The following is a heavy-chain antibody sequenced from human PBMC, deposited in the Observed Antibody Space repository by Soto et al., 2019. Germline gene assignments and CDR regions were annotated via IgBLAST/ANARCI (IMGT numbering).Heavy chain of an antibody. CDR2: INHSGST. CDR1: GGSFSGYY. CDR3: ARYGIVVVPAATANAFDI. Sequence: SETLSLTCAVYGGSFSGYYWSWIRQPPGKGLEWIGEINHSGSTNYNPSLKSRVTISVDTSKNQFSLKLSSVTAADTAVYYCARYGIVVVPAATANAFDIWGQGTMVTVSS. J-gene: IGHJ3*02. D-gene: IGHD2-2*01. V-gene: IGHV4-34*01.